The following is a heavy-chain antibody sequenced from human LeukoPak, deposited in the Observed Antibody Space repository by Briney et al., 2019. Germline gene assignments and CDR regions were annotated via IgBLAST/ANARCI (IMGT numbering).Heavy chain of an antibody. CDR1: GGSFSGYY. V-gene: IGHV4-34*01. CDR3: ASGRGSWNYY. Sequence: MSSETLSLTCAVYGGSFSGYYWSWIRQPPGKVLEWIGEINHSGSTNYNPSLKSRVTISVDTSKNQFSLKLSSVAAADTAVYYCASGRGSWNYYWGQGTLVTVSS. CDR2: INHSGST. D-gene: IGHD1-7*01. J-gene: IGHJ4*02.